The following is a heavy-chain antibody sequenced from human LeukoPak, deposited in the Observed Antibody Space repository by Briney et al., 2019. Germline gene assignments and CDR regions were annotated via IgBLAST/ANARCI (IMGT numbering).Heavy chain of an antibody. CDR3: ARDGCSSTRCSAGGNWFDP. CDR1: GYTFTSYY. Sequence: ASVKVSCTASGYTFTSYYMHWVRQAPGQGLEWMGIINPSGGGTSYAQKFQGRVTLTRDTPTSTVYMELSSLRSEDTAVYYCARDGCSSTRCSAGGNWFDPWGQGTLVTVSS. CDR2: INPSGGGT. J-gene: IGHJ5*02. D-gene: IGHD2-2*01. V-gene: IGHV1-46*01.